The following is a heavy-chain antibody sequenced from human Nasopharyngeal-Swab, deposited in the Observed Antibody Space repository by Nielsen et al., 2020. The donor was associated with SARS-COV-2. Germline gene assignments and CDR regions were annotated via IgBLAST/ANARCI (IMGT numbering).Heavy chain of an antibody. D-gene: IGHD1-26*01. Sequence: SETLSLTCGVYVGSLSGYYWSWIRQPPGKGLEWIGYIYYSGTTNYNPSLKSRVTISVDTSKTQFSLKLSSVTAADTAVYYCARSGQSGSIWGQGTMVTVSS. CDR3: ARSGQSGSI. CDR1: VGSLSGYY. J-gene: IGHJ3*02. V-gene: IGHV4-59*01. CDR2: IYYSGTT.